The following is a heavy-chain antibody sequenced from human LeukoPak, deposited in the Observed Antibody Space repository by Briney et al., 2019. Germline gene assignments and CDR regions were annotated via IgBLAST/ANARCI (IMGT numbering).Heavy chain of an antibody. CDR3: ARDRRWGCGGDCYTNWFDP. D-gene: IGHD2-21*02. V-gene: IGHV3-11*06. Sequence: TGGSLRLSCAASGFTFSDYYMSWIRQAPGKGLEWVSYISSSSSYTNYADSVKARFTISRDNAKNSLYLQMNSLRAEDTAVYYCARDRRWGCGGDCYTNWFDPWGQGTLVTVSS. CDR2: ISSSSSYT. CDR1: GFTFSDYY. J-gene: IGHJ5*02.